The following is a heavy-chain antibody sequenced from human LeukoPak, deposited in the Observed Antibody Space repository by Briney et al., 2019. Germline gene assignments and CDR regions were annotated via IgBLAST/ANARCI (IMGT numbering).Heavy chain of an antibody. CDR3: AKDPFKWELPQYLDY. D-gene: IGHD1-26*01. V-gene: IGHV3-21*01. J-gene: IGHJ4*02. CDR2: ITSSSSYI. CDR1: GFTLSSYS. Sequence: PGGSLRLSCTASGFTLSSYSMNWVRQAPGKGLEWVSSITSSSSYIYYGDSVKGRFTISRDNASNSLYLQMNSLRAEDTAVYYCAKDPFKWELPQYLDYWGQRTLVTVSS.